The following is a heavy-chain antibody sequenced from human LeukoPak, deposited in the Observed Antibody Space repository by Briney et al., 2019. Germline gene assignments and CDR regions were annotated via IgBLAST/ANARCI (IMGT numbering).Heavy chain of an antibody. Sequence: ASVKVSCKASGYDFVGYYLHWVRQAPGQGLEWMAWIDPYTGNTHYAQKFQGRITVTRDTSLSTTYMELNWLTSDDTALCYCAREYSASEHWGQGTLVTVSS. V-gene: IGHV1-2*02. J-gene: IGHJ1*01. D-gene: IGHD5-12*01. CDR3: AREYSASEH. CDR1: GYDFVGYY. CDR2: IDPYTGNT.